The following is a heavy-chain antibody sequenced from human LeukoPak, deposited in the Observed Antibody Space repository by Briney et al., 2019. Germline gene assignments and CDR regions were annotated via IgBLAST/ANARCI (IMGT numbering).Heavy chain of an antibody. D-gene: IGHD2-15*01. V-gene: IGHV4-34*01. CDR3: ARGGGCSGGSCLFFDY. Sequence: SPTLVIPCGVKGGAFRGYVWRWIRQPPEKRLEWIGEINHSGSTNYNPSLKSRVTISVDTSKNQFSLKLSSVTAADTAVYYCARGGGCSGGSCLFFDYWGQGTLVTVSS. J-gene: IGHJ4*02. CDR1: GGAFRGYV. CDR2: INHSGST.